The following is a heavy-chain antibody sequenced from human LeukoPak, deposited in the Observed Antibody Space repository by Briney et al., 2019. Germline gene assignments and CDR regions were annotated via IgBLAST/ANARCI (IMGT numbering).Heavy chain of an antibody. Sequence: ASVKVSCKASGYTFTSYGISWVRQAPGQGLEWMGWISAYNGNTNYAQKLQGRVTMTTDTSTSTAYMELRSLRSDDTAVYCCARIPGYCSSTSCEGNTYYYYGMDVWGQGTTVTVSS. CDR2: ISAYNGNT. V-gene: IGHV1-18*01. J-gene: IGHJ6*02. CDR1: GYTFTSYG. CDR3: ARIPGYCSSTSCEGNTYYYYGMDV. D-gene: IGHD2-2*01.